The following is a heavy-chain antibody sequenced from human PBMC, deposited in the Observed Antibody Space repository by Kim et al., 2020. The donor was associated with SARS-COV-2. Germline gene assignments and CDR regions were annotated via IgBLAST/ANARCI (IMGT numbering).Heavy chain of an antibody. D-gene: IGHD3-3*01. Sequence: GGSLRLSCAASGFTFSSYGMHWVRQAPGKGLEWVSVISYDGSNKYYADSVKGRFTISRDNSKNTLYLQMNSLRAEDTAVYYCAKVEPYDFWSGYLRYYYYGMDVWGQGTTVTVSS. CDR3: AKVEPYDFWSGYLRYYYYGMDV. CDR1: GFTFSSYG. V-gene: IGHV3-30*18. J-gene: IGHJ6*02. CDR2: ISYDGSNK.